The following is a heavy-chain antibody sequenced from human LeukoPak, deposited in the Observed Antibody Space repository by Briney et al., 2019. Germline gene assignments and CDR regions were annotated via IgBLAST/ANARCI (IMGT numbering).Heavy chain of an antibody. CDR3: ARVELGIDNWFDP. CDR1: GYSISSGYY. V-gene: IGHV4-38-2*02. D-gene: IGHD7-27*01. J-gene: IGHJ5*02. CDR2: IYHSGST. Sequence: PSETLSLTCTVSGYSISSGYYWGGSRQPPGKGREWIGSIYHSGSTYYNPSLKSRVTISVDTSKNQFSLKLSSVTAADTAVYYCARVELGIDNWFDPWGQGTLVTVSS.